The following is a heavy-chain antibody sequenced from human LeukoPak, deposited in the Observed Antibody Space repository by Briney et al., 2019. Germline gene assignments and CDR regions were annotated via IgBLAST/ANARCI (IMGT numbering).Heavy chain of an antibody. D-gene: IGHD2-15*01. V-gene: IGHV1-2*02. Sequence: GASVKVSCKASGYTFTGYYMHWVRQAPGQGLEWMGWTNPNSGGTNYAQKFQGRVTMTEDTSTDTAYMELSSLRSEDTAVYYCATDYCSGGSCYSRLRRAFDIWGQGTMVTVSS. J-gene: IGHJ3*02. CDR3: ATDYCSGGSCYSRLRRAFDI. CDR1: GYTFTGYY. CDR2: TNPNSGGT.